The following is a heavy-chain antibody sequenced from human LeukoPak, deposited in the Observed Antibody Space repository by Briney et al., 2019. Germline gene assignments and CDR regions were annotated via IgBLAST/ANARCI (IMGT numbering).Heavy chain of an antibody. CDR1: GYSISSGYY. CDR2: ISQSGST. Sequence: SETLSLTCAVSGYSISSGYYWGWIWQPPGKGLEWIGSISQSGSTYYNPSLKGRVIISLDTSKNQFSLKLSSVTATDTAVYYCARVDGWGVVGTTGRFDYWGQGTLVTVSS. V-gene: IGHV4-38-2*01. CDR3: ARVDGWGVVGTTGRFDY. J-gene: IGHJ4*02. D-gene: IGHD3-10*01.